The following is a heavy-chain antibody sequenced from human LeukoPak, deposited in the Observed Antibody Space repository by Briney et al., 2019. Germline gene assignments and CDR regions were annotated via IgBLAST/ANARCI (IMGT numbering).Heavy chain of an antibody. Sequence: SVKVSCKASGGTFSSYAISWVRQAPGQGLEWMGGIIPIFGTANYAQKFQGRVTITADESTSTAYMELSSLRSEDTAVYYCARDPAREGGDFDPWGQGTLVTVSS. D-gene: IGHD2-21*02. V-gene: IGHV1-69*13. J-gene: IGHJ5*02. CDR3: ARDPAREGGDFDP. CDR2: IIPIFGTA. CDR1: GGTFSSYA.